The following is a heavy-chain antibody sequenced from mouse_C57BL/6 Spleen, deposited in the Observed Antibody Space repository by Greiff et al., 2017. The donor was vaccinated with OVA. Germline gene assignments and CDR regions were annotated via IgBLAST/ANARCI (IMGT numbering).Heavy chain of an antibody. CDR1: GFTFSDYG. Sequence: EVQGVESGGGLVKPGGSLKLSCAASGFTFSDYGMHWVRQAPEKGLEWVAYISSGSSTIYYAETVKGRFTISRANANNPLFLQMTRLRSEDTAMYDGARGGNRYYYAMGYWGQGTSVTVSS. CDR3: ARGGNRYYYAMGY. J-gene: IGHJ4*01. V-gene: IGHV5-17*01. CDR2: ISSGSSTI. D-gene: IGHD2-1*01.